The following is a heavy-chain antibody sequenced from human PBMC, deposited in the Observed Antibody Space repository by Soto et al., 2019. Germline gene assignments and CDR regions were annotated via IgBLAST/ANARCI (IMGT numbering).Heavy chain of an antibody. Sequence: QVQLMQSGAEVKKPGASVKVSCKASGDTFTDYYIHWVRQAPGQGLEWMGTVNPSGGHTTYAQHFLGRVTMTRDTSTSTHYMERTSLTSDDTAIFYCAGGGNVVVVTASLDYWGQGTLVTVSS. CDR1: GDTFTDYY. V-gene: IGHV1-46*01. D-gene: IGHD2-21*02. CDR3: AGGGNVVVVTASLDY. J-gene: IGHJ4*02. CDR2: VNPSGGHT.